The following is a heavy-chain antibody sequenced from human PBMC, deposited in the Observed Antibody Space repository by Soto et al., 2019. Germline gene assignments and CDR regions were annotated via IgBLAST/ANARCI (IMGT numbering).Heavy chain of an antibody. CDR3: ARHYYDSSGLFDY. Sequence: SETLSLTCTVSGGSITSYYWSWIRQPPGKGLEWIGYIYYSGSTNYNPSLKSRVTISVDTSKNQFSLNLSSVTAADTAVYYCARHYYDSSGLFDYWGQGTLVTVSS. CDR2: IYYSGST. J-gene: IGHJ4*02. CDR1: GGSITSYY. D-gene: IGHD3-22*01. V-gene: IGHV4-59*01.